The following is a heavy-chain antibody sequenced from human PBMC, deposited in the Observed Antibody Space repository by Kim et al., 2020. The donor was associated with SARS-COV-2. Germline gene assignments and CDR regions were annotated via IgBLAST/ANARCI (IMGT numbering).Heavy chain of an antibody. CDR2: VSFGGDYK. Sequence: GGSLRLSCVGSGFTFRSYPIHWVRQAPGKGLEWVARVSFGGDYKDYADSVKGRFTSSRDNSKNTVYLQMDNLRDADTATYFCAREGRMMATIEIFDYWGPRTLVTVSS. V-gene: IGHV3-30-3*01. CDR1: GFTFRSYP. J-gene: IGHJ4*02. CDR3: AREGRMMATIEIFDY. D-gene: IGHD3-16*01.